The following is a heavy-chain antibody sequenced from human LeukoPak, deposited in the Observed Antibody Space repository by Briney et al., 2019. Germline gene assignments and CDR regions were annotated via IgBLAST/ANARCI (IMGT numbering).Heavy chain of an antibody. CDR2: ISYNGRDE. CDR3: AKGGPTLHDAFDI. CDR1: GFTFSGYP. J-gene: IGHJ3*02. V-gene: IGHV3-30*09. Sequence: PGGSLRLPCAASGFTFSGYPMHWVRQAPGKGLEWVALISYNGRDEYYADSVKGRFAISRDNSKNTLYLQMNSLRAEDTAVYYCAKGGPTLHDAFDIWGQGTMVTVSS. D-gene: IGHD2-15*01.